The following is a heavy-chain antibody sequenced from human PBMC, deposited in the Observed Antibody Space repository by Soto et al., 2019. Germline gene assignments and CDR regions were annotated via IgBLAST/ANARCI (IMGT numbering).Heavy chain of an antibody. D-gene: IGHD2-8*01. CDR3: ARVPTGKYGVWNY. Sequence: GGSMRLSCAASGFTFSSYWMHWVRQAPGKGLVWVSRINPGGSITAYADSVKGRFTISRDNAKNTLYLQMNSLRGDDTAVYYCARVPTGKYGVWNYWGQGTLVTVSS. CDR2: INPGGSIT. CDR1: GFTFSSYW. V-gene: IGHV3-74*01. J-gene: IGHJ4*02.